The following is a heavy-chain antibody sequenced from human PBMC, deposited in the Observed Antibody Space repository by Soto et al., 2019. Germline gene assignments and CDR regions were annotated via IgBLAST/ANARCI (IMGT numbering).Heavy chain of an antibody. V-gene: IGHV3-7*03. J-gene: IGHJ4*02. CDR3: ASVKGSSY. Sequence: PGGSLRLSCAASGFTFGSYWMSWVRQAPGKGLEWVANIKQDGSEKYYVDSVKGRFTISRDNAKNSLYLQMNSLRAEDTAVYYCASVKGSSYSGQGTLVTVSS. CDR1: GFTFGSYW. CDR2: IKQDGSEK. D-gene: IGHD3-10*01.